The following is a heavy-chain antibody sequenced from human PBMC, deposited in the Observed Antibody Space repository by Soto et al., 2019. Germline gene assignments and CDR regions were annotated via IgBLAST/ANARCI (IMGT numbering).Heavy chain of an antibody. J-gene: IGHJ6*02. Sequence: QVQLVESGGGVVQPGRSLRLSCAASGFTFSSYGMHWVRQAPGKGLEWVAVISYDGSNKYYADSVKGRFTISRDKSKNTLYMQMSSLRAEDTAVYYFVKDGSSGWPYYYGMDVWGQGTTVTVSS. CDR3: VKDGSSGWPYYYGMDV. CDR2: ISYDGSNK. CDR1: GFTFSSYG. V-gene: IGHV3-30*18. D-gene: IGHD6-19*01.